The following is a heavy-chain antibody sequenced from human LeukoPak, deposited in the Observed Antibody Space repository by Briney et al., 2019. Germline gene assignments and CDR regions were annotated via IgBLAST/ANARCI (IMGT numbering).Heavy chain of an antibody. CDR2: ISSSSSYI. V-gene: IGHV3-21*01. CDR1: GFTFSSYS. CDR3: ARAEYYYDSSGYPTH. D-gene: IGHD3-22*01. J-gene: IGHJ4*02. Sequence: GESLRLSCAASGFTFSSYSMNWVRQAPGKGLEWVSSISSSSSYIYYADSVKGRFTISRDNAKNSLYLQMNSLRAEDTAVYYCARAEYYYDSSGYPTHWGQGTLVTVSS.